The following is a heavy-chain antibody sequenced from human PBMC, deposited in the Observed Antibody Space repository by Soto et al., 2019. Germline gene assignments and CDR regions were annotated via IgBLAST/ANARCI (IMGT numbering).Heavy chain of an antibody. J-gene: IGHJ6*02. D-gene: IGHD3-3*01. Sequence: GGSLRLSCAASGFTFSSYAMSWVRQAPGKGLEWVSAISGSGGSTYYADSVKGRFTISRDNSKNTLYLQMNSLRAEDTAVYYCAKDFYDFWSGYRGGMDVWGQGTTVTVSS. CDR1: GFTFSSYA. V-gene: IGHV3-23*01. CDR3: AKDFYDFWSGYRGGMDV. CDR2: ISGSGGST.